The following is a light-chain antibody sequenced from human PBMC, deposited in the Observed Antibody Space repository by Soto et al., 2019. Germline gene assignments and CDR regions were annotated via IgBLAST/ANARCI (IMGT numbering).Light chain of an antibody. CDR2: EGT. CDR1: PSNVGGYNL. J-gene: IGLJ1*01. V-gene: IGLV2-23*01. CDR3: CSYAGNGYV. Sequence: QSALTQPASVSGSPGQSITISCTGTPSNVGGYNLVSWYQQHPGRAPELIIYEGTQRPSGVSARFSGSKSGNTASLTISGLQADDEADYYCCSYAGNGYVFGTCTQLTVL.